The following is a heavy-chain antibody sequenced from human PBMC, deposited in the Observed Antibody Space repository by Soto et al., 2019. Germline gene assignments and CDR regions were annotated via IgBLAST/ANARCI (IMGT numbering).Heavy chain of an antibody. CDR1: GFTFSSYG. D-gene: IGHD3-10*01. J-gene: IGHJ4*02. CDR2: IWYDGSNK. CDR3: ARDGPWQGGVLGNWPLDS. V-gene: IGHV3-33*01. Sequence: QVQLVESGGGVVQPGRSLRLSCAASGFTFSSYGMHWVRQAPGKGLEWVAVIWYDGSNKYYADSVKCRFTISRDNSKNRWYRQMNGLGAGDRVVFYGARDGPWQGGVLGNWPLDSWGQGTRVTVSS.